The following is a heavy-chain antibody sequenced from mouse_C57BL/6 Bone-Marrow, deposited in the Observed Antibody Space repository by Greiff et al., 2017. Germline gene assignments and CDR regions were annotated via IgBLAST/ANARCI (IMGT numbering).Heavy chain of an antibody. CDR3: ARHRRYYGSSYDAMDY. CDR1: GFTFSSYT. CDR2: ISGGGGNT. D-gene: IGHD1-1*01. J-gene: IGHJ4*01. Sequence: EVQLVESGGGLVKPGGSLKLSCAASGFTFSSYTMSWVRQTPEKRLEWVATISGGGGNTYYPDSVKGRFTISRDNAKNTLYLQMSSLRSEDTALYYCARHRRYYGSSYDAMDYWGQGTSVTVSS. V-gene: IGHV5-9*01.